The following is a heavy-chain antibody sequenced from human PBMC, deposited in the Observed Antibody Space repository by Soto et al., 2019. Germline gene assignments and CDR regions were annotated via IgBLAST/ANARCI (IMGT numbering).Heavy chain of an antibody. Sequence: PGGSLRLSCAASGFTFDDYAMHWVRQAPGKGLEWVSGISWNSGSIGYADSVKGRFTISRDNAKNSLYLQMNSLRAEDTALYYCAKDAKILDWLPTSYYFDFWGQGALVTVSS. CDR3: AKDAKILDWLPTSYYFDF. CDR2: ISWNSGSI. V-gene: IGHV3-9*01. D-gene: IGHD3-9*01. CDR1: GFTFDDYA. J-gene: IGHJ4*02.